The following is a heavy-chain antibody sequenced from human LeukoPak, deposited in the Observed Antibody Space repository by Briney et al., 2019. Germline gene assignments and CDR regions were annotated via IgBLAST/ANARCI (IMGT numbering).Heavy chain of an antibody. CDR3: ARYVTSGLDY. CDR2: VYYTGST. J-gene: IGHJ4*02. Sequence: SGTLSLTCGVSGGSISNTNWWTWFRQPPGKGLEWIGYVYYTGSTNYNPSLKSRVTLSVDTSKNQFSLKLSYVNAADTAVYYCARYVTSGLDYWGQGTLVTVSS. D-gene: IGHD2-8*01. V-gene: IGHV4-4*02. CDR1: GGSISNTNW.